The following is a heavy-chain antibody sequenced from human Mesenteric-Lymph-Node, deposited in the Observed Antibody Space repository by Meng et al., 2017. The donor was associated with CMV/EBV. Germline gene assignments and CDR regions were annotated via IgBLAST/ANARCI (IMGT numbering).Heavy chain of an antibody. D-gene: IGHD6-19*01. V-gene: IGHV3-7*01. Sequence: GGSLRLSCAASGFSFSSYWMTWVRQAPGKGLEWVANIKQDGSEKNYVDSAKGRFTISRDNAKNSLYLQMNSLRAEDTAVYYCARDDWSIAVAFDYWGQGTLVTVSS. CDR2: IKQDGSEK. CDR1: GFSFSSYW. J-gene: IGHJ4*02. CDR3: ARDDWSIAVAFDY.